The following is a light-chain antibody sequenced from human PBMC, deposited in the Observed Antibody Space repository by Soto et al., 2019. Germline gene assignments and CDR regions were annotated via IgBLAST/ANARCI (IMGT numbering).Light chain of an antibody. CDR1: QDIRNY. CDR2: DAS. CDR3: QQYNNGPPTYT. V-gene: IGKV1-33*01. J-gene: IGKJ2*01. Sequence: IQMTQSPSSLSASVGDRVTITCQASQDIRNYLNWYQQKPGKGPKLLIYDASNLQTGAPSRFSGGGSGTVFTFTISSLQPEDLATYYCQQYNNGPPTYTFGQGTKVDIK.